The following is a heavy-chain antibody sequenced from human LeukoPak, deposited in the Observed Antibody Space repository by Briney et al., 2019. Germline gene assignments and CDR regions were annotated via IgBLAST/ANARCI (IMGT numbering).Heavy chain of an antibody. CDR3: AKSLLRFLEWTYDY. J-gene: IGHJ4*02. Sequence: PGRSLRLSCAASGFTFSSYAMHWVRQAPGKGLEWVAVISYDGSNKYYADSVKGRFTISRDNSKSTLYLQMNSLRAEDTAVYYCAKSLLRFLEWTYDYWGQGTLVTVSS. CDR2: ISYDGSNK. CDR1: GFTFSSYA. D-gene: IGHD3-3*01. V-gene: IGHV3-30-3*02.